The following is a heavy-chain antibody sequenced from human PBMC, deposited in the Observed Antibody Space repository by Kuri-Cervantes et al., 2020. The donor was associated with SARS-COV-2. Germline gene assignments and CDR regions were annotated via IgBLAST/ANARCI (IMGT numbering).Heavy chain of an antibody. D-gene: IGHD3-16*01. V-gene: IGHV3-33*08. CDR1: GFSLTNYA. CDR2: IWYNGKNE. J-gene: IGHJ6*03. Sequence: GGSLRLSCGASGFSLTNYASHWVRQAPGKGLEWVSVIWYNGKNEYYAGSVKRRFNISRDTSKNTVSLHMTSMRAEDTAMYYCAMGAANFYMDVWGRGTTVTVSS. CDR3: AMGAANFYMDV.